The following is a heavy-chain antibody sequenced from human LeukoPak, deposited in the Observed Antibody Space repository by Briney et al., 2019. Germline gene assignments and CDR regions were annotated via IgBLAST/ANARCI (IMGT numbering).Heavy chain of an antibody. D-gene: IGHD6-19*01. CDR2: INHSGST. Sequence: PSETLSLTCAVYGGSFSGYYWRWIRQPPCKGLEWIGEINHSGSTNYNPSLKSRVTISVDTSKNQFSLELSSVTAADTAVYYCARGLRWLVTWFDPWGQGTLVTVSS. J-gene: IGHJ5*02. CDR3: ARGLRWLVTWFDP. V-gene: IGHV4-34*01. CDR1: GGSFSGYY.